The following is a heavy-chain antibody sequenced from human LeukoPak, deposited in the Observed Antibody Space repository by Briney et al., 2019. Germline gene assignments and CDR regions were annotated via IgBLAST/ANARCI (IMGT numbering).Heavy chain of an antibody. Sequence: PSETLSLTCTVSGGSISGYYWSWIRQPAGKGLEWIGRIYTSGSTNYNPSLKSRVTMSVDTSKNQFSLKLSSVTAADTAVYYCARGRRYCSSTSCSLYYYYYMDVWGKGTTVTVSS. CDR2: IYTSGST. CDR1: GGSISGYY. CDR3: ARGRRYCSSTSCSLYYYYYMDV. V-gene: IGHV4-4*07. J-gene: IGHJ6*03. D-gene: IGHD2-2*01.